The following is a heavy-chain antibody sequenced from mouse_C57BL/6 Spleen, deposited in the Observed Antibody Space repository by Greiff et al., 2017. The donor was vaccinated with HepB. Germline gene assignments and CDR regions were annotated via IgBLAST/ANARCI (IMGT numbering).Heavy chain of an antibody. V-gene: IGHV1-55*01. CDR3: ARGGRTVVPFAY. CDR1: GYTFTSYW. CDR2: IYPGSGST. D-gene: IGHD1-1*01. J-gene: IGHJ3*01. Sequence: VQLQESGAELVKPGASVKMSCKASGYTFTSYWITWVKQRPGQGLEWIGDIYPGSGSTNYNEKFKSKATLTVDTSSSTAYMQLSSLTSEDSAVYYCARGGRTVVPFAYWGQGTLVTVSA.